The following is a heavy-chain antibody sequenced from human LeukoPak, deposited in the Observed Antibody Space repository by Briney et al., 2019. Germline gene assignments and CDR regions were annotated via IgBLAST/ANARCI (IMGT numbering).Heavy chain of an antibody. CDR1: GGSFSGYY. D-gene: IGHD6-13*01. CDR2: INHSGST. Sequence: PSETLSLTCAVYGGSFSGYYWSWIRQPPGKGLEWIGEINHSGSTNYNPSLKSRVTISVDKPKNQFSLKLSSVTAADTAVYYCARCTGVRATADTDYDYWGQGTLVTVSS. V-gene: IGHV4-34*01. J-gene: IGHJ4*02. CDR3: ARCTGVRATADTDYDY.